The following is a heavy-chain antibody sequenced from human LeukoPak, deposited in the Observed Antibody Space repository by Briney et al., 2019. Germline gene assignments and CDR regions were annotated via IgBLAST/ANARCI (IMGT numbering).Heavy chain of an antibody. J-gene: IGHJ6*03. CDR2: ISAYNGNT. D-gene: IGHD3-9*01. CDR3: ARGYDILTGYGRHGYMDV. V-gene: IGHV1-18*01. CDR1: GYTFTSYG. Sequence: GASVKVSCKASGYTFTSYGISWVRQAPGQGLEWMGWISAYNGNTNYAQKLQGRVTMTTDTSTSTAYMELRSLRSDDTAVYYCARGYDILTGYGRHGYMDVGGKGTTVTGSS.